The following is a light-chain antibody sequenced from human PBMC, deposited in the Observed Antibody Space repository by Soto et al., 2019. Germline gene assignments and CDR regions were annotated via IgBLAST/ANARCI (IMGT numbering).Light chain of an antibody. CDR3: QQYNSYPWT. J-gene: IGKJ1*01. CDR2: SAS. V-gene: IGKV1-16*01. CDR1: QGISSY. Sequence: DIQMTQSPSAVSASVGDRVTITCRASQGISSYLAWYQQKPGKAPKSLIYSASSLQRGVPSRFSGSGSGTEFTLTISSLQPDDFATYYCQQYNSYPWTFGQGTKVDIK.